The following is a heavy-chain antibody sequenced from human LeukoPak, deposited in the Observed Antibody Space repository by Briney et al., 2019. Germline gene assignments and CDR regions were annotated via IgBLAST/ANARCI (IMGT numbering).Heavy chain of an antibody. J-gene: IGHJ4*02. D-gene: IGHD3-22*01. CDR1: GFTFSIHW. V-gene: IGHV3-74*01. CDR3: VRDSGYYYFAY. Sequence: GGSLRLSCAASGFTFSIHWMHWVRQAPGKGLVWVSRTNTDGSSTSHADSVKGRFTISRDNAKKTLYLQMNSLRAEDTAVYYCVRDSGYYYFAYWGQGTLVTVSS. CDR2: TNTDGSST.